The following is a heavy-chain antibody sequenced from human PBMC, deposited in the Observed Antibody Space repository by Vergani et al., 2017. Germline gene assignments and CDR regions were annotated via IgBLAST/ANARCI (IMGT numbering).Heavy chain of an antibody. CDR2: IKQDGSEK. CDR1: GFTFSSYW. V-gene: IGHV3-7*01. D-gene: IGHD3-3*01. J-gene: IGHJ6*02. Sequence: EVQLVESGGGLVQPGGSLRLSCAASGFTFSSYWMSWVRQAPGKGLEWVANIKQDGSEKYYVDSVKGRFTISRDNAKNSLYLQMNSLRAEDTAVYYCARDLGLRFLEWHALSYYYGMDVWGQGTTVTVSS. CDR3: ARDLGLRFLEWHALSYYYGMDV.